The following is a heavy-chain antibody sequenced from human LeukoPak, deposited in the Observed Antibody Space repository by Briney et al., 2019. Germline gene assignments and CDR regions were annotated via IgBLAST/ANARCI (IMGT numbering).Heavy chain of an antibody. CDR3: ARGGLIQRHAFDI. CDR2: IYHSGRT. CDR1: GYSISSGYY. J-gene: IGHJ3*02. Sequence: PSETLSLTCTVSGYSISSGYYWGWIRQPPGKGLEWIGSIYHSGRTFYNPSLKSRVTISVDTSKNQFSLKLTSVTAADTAVYYCARGGLIQRHAFDIWGQGTMVTVSS. D-gene: IGHD1-1*01. V-gene: IGHV4-38-2*02.